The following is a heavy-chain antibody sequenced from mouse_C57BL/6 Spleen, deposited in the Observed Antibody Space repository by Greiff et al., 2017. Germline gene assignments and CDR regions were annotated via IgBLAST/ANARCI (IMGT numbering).Heavy chain of an antibody. V-gene: IGHV1-39*01. CDR1: GYSFTDYN. J-gene: IGHJ2*01. Sequence: VHVKQSGPELVKPGASVKISCKASGYSFTDYNMNWVKQSNGKSLEWIGVINPNYGTTSSNQKFKGKATLTVDQTSSTAYMQLNSLTSEDSAVYYCARSNYYVSSPFDYWGQGTTLTVSS. CDR3: ARSNYYVSSPFDY. D-gene: IGHD1-1*01. CDR2: INPNYGTT.